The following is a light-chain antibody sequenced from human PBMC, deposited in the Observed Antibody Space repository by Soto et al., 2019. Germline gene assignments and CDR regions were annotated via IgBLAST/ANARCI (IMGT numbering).Light chain of an antibody. V-gene: IGKV3-20*01. J-gene: IGKJ1*01. CDR3: QQYGSSGT. CDR1: QSVSNNY. Sequence: EIVLTQSPGTLSLSPGERATLSCRASQSVSNNYLAWHQKQPXXANXXXXXXXYNRAXGLPERFSGSGYGTDFTINIRRLEPEDFAVYYCQQYGSSGTFGQGTKLDIK. CDR2: XXY.